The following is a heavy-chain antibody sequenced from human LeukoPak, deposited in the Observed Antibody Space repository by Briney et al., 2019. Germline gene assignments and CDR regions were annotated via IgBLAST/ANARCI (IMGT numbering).Heavy chain of an antibody. CDR1: GASITSHY. Sequence: SETLSLTCTVSGASITSHYWSWIRQPAGKRLEWIGRIYTRGTTDYNPSLKSRVIISVDTSKNQFSLQLSSVTAADTAIYYCARSRNLDYWGQGTLVTVSS. CDR3: ARSRNLDY. J-gene: IGHJ4*02. CDR2: IYTRGTT. V-gene: IGHV4-4*07.